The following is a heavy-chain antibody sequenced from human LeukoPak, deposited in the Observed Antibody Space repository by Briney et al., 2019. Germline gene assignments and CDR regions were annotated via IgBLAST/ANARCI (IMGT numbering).Heavy chain of an antibody. Sequence: GGSLRLSCAASGFTFSSYGMHWVRQAPGKGLEWVAVISYDGSNKYYADSVKGRFTISRDSSKNTLYLQMNSLRAEDTAVYYCAKKNIDYGDYEGAFDIWGQGTMVTVSS. CDR1: GFTFSSYG. J-gene: IGHJ3*02. CDR3: AKKNIDYGDYEGAFDI. V-gene: IGHV3-30*18. CDR2: ISYDGSNK. D-gene: IGHD4-17*01.